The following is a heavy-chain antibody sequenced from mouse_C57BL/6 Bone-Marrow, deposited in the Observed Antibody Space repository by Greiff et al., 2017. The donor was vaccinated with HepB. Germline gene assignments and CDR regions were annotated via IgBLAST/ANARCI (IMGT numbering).Heavy chain of an antibody. Sequence: QVTLKESGPGILQPSQTLSLTCSFSGFSLSTFGMGVGWIRQPSGKGLEWLAHIWWDDDKYYNPALKSRRTISKDTSKNQVFLKIANVDTADTATYYCARHYYGSSHWYFDVWGTGTTVTVSS. CDR2: IWWDDDK. CDR3: ARHYYGSSHWYFDV. CDR1: GFSLSTFGMG. V-gene: IGHV8-8*01. D-gene: IGHD1-1*01. J-gene: IGHJ1*03.